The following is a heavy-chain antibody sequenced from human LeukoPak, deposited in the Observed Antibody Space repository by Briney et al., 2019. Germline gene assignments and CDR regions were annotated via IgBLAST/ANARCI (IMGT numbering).Heavy chain of an antibody. CDR1: GFTFSNYW. CDR2: INQDESKK. D-gene: IGHD2-2*01. V-gene: IGHV3-7*01. J-gene: IGHJ4*02. CDR3: TRDHAYRADY. Sequence: GGSLRLSCAASGFTFSNYWMCWVRQAPGKELEWVANINQDESKKYYADSVKGRFTISRDNAKNSLYLQMSSLTAEDTAIYYCTRDHAYRADYWGQGTLVTVSS.